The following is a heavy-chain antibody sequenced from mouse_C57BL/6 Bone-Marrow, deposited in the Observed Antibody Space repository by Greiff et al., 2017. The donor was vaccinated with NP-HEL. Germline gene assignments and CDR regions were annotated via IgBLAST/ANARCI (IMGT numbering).Heavy chain of an antibody. V-gene: IGHV1-49*01. D-gene: IGHD1-1*01. CDR1: YFAFMASA. CDR2: FTMYSDAT. CDR3: ARGFITTDDWYFDV. Sequence: QVQLQQSGAELVRPGSSVKLSCKDSYFAFMASAMHWVKQRPGHGLEWIGSFTMYSDATEYSENFKGKPTLTANTSSSTAYMELSSLTSEDSAVYYCARGFITTDDWYFDVWGTGTTVTVSS. J-gene: IGHJ1*03.